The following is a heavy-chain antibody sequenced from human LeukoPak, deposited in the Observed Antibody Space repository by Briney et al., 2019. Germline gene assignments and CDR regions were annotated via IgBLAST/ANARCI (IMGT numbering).Heavy chain of an antibody. V-gene: IGHV5-51*01. CDR2: IYPGDSDT. Sequence: GESLKTSCKGSGYSFTSYWIGWVRQMPGKGLEWMGIIYPGDSDTRYSPSFQGQVTISADKSISTAYLQWSSLKASDTAMYYCARLLKDSLSYYYYGMDVWGQGTTVTVSS. CDR1: GYSFTSYW. CDR3: ARLLKDSLSYYYYGMDV. J-gene: IGHJ6*02. D-gene: IGHD2-21*01.